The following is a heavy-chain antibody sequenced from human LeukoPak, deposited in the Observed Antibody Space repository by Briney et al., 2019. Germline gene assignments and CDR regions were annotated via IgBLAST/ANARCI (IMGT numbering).Heavy chain of an antibody. CDR2: IYYSGST. CDR1: GGSISSYY. J-gene: IGHJ4*02. D-gene: IGHD1-14*01. V-gene: IGHV4-59*01. CDR3: ARGRMPVGGFDY. Sequence: SETLSLTCTVSGGSISSYYWSWIRQPPGKGLEWIGYIYYSGSTNYNPSLKSRVTISVDTSKNQFSLKLSSVTAADTAVYYCARGRMPVGGFDYWGQGTLVTVSS.